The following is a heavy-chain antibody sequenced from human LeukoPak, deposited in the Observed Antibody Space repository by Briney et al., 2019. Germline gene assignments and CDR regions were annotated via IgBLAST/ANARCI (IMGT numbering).Heavy chain of an antibody. J-gene: IGHJ4*02. V-gene: IGHV3-7*01. D-gene: IGHD3-16*01. CDR3: AREGEGYFDY. CDR2: IKEDGSEK. CDR1: GFTFGSYW. Sequence: PGGSLKLSCAASGFTFGSYWMTWVRQAPGKGLEWVANIKEDGSEKYYVDSVRGRFTISRDNAKNSLYLQMNSLRAEDTALYYCAREGEGYFDYWGQGTLVTVSS.